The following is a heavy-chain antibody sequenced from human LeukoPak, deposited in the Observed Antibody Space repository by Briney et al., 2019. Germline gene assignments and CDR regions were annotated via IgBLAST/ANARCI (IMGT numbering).Heavy chain of an antibody. CDR3: ARTVSGYYFNA. D-gene: IGHD5-12*01. CDR1: SGSINGFY. CDR2: VAYSGAT. V-gene: IGHV4-59*01. Sequence: PSGTLSLTCTVSSGSINGFYWSWIRQPPGKRLEWIGYVAYSGATNYNLSFKSRVTISLDTSKTQFSLKLSSVTAADTAFYYCARTVSGYYFNAWGPGTLVTVSS. J-gene: IGHJ5*02.